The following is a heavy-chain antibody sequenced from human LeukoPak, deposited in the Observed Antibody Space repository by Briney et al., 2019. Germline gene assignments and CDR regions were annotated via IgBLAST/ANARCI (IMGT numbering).Heavy chain of an antibody. J-gene: IGHJ4*02. CDR1: GYTFTSYY. V-gene: IGHV1-46*01. CDR2: INPSGGST. CDR3: AKSGIQYYFDY. Sequence: ASVKVSCKASGYTFTSYYMHWVRQAPGQGLEWMGIINPSGGSTSYAQKFQGRVTMTRDTSTSTVYMELSSLRSEDTAVYYCAKSGIQYYFDYWGQGTLVTVSS. D-gene: IGHD3-10*01.